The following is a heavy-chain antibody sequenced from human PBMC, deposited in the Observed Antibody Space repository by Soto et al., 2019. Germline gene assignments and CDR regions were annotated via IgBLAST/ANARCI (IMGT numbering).Heavy chain of an antibody. CDR1: GGSISSGDYY. V-gene: IGHV4-30-4*01. CDR2: IYYSGST. J-gene: IGHJ6*02. CDR3: ATLRRGDYDFWSGYHLYGMDV. D-gene: IGHD3-3*01. Sequence: LSLTCTVSGGSISSGDYYWSWIRQPPGKGLEWIGYIYYSGSTYYNPSLKSRVTISVDTSKNQFSLKLSSVTAADTAVYYCATLRRGDYDFWSGYHLYGMDVWGQGTTVTVSS.